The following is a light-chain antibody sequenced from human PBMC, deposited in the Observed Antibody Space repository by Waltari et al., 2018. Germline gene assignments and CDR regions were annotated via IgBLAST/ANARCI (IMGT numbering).Light chain of an antibody. CDR3: QSYDSSLSGHV. CDR1: CPNSVTRYY. CDR2: GND. Sequence: QSVLTHPPSVSGAPAQRGTITCTWSCPNSVTRYYVHWYQQLPGRAPKLLIHGNDKRPSGVPDRFSGSKSGTSGSLAIAGLQADDETDYYCQSYDSSLSGHVFGTGTKVTVL. J-gene: IGLJ1*01. V-gene: IGLV1-40*01.